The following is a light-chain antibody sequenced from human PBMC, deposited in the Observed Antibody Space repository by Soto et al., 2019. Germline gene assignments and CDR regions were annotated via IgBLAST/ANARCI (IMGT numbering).Light chain of an antibody. J-gene: IGKJ1*01. CDR2: DVS. Sequence: IHMTHSPSTLSASLCYRFTITFRSSQFVSSFLGWYQQKPGKVPKLLIFDVSILASGVPSRFSGSGSGTEFTLTISSLQPEDFATYSCQQYYISWSFGQGTKVDIK. V-gene: IGKV1-5*01. CDR1: QFVSSF. CDR3: QQYYISWS.